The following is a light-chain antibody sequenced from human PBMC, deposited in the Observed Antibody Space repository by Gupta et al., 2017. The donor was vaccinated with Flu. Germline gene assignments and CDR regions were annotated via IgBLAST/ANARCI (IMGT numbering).Light chain of an antibody. J-gene: IGKJ2*01. CDR1: QSVGYN. V-gene: IGKV3-15*01. CDR3: QQYKDWPPEYT. CDR2: GSF. Sequence: TLSVSPGERATLSCRASQSVGYNLAWYQHRPGQAPRLLIYGSFKRPTDIPARFVSRGSGTEFTLTISSLQSEDFAVYYCQQYKDWPPEYTFGQGTRLDIK.